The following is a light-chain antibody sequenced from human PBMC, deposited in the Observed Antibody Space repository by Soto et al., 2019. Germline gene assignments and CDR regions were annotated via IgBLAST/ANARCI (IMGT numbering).Light chain of an antibody. CDR3: SSYTTSNTRQIV. V-gene: IGLV2-14*03. CDR2: DVS. J-gene: IGLJ1*01. CDR1: SSDVGGYNY. Sequence: QSVLTQPPSVSGSPGQSITISCTGTSSDVGGYNYVSWYQHHPGKAPKLIIYDVSNRPSGVSIRFSASKSDNTASLTISGLQPEDEADYHCSSYTTSNTRQIVFGTGTKVTVL.